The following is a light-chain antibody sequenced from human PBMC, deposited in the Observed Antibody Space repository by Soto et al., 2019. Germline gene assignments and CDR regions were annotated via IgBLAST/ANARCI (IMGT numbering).Light chain of an antibody. CDR1: KNDVGGYNY. Sequence: QALLTQPPSASGPPGQSVTILRTGHKNDVGGYNYVSWYQQHPGKAPKLMIYEVSERPSGVPDRFSGSKSGNTASLTVSGLQAEDEADYYCSSYAGSTLYVFGTGTKVTVL. CDR2: EVS. J-gene: IGLJ1*01. CDR3: SSYAGSTLYV. V-gene: IGLV2-8*01.